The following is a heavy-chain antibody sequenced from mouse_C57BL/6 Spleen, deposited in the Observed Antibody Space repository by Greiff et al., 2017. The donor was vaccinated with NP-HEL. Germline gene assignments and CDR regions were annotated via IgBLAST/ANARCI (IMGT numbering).Heavy chain of an antibody. D-gene: IGHD1-1*01. V-gene: IGHV3-5*01. CDR2: THNIGTI. J-gene: IGHJ4*01. CDR1: GISITTGNYR. CDR3: AREDYYGRSGAMDY. Sequence: DVQLQESGPGLVKPSQTVFLTCTVTGISITTGNYRWSWIRQFPGNKLDWKGYTHNIGTITYNPYLTVRTTLTRDTPKNLVFLESNSLTAEDTATYYCAREDYYGRSGAMDYWGQGTSVTVSS.